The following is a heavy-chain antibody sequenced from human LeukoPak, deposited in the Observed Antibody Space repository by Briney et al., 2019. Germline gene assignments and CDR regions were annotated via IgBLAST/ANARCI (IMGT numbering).Heavy chain of an antibody. CDR1: GASINNFY. CDR2: IYHTGSK. D-gene: IGHD3-10*01. V-gene: IGHV4-59*01. CDR3: ATSSSGSYYNFDS. Sequence: SETLSLTCFVSGASINNFYWTWIRQPPGKGLEWIGFIYHTGSKSYNPSVESRVTLSLDTSKNQFSLKLTSVTAADTAVYHCATSSSGSYYNFDSWGQGTLVTVSS. J-gene: IGHJ4*02.